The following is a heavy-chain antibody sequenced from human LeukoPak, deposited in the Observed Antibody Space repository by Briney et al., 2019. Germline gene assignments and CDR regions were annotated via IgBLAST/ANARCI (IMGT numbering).Heavy chain of an antibody. V-gene: IGHV3-30*04. D-gene: IGHD6-13*01. CDR1: GFTFSGYA. Sequence: GGSLRLSCAASGFTFSGYAMHWVRQAPGKGLEWVALISYDGSNKYYADSVKGRFTISRDNSKNSLYLQMNSLRAEDTALYYCAKDYIDSSSWYGYFQHWGQGTLVTVSS. CDR3: AKDYIDSSSWYGYFQH. CDR2: ISYDGSNK. J-gene: IGHJ1*01.